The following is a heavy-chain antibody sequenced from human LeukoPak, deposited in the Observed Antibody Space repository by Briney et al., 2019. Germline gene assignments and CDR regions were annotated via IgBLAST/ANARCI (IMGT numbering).Heavy chain of an antibody. CDR2: IIPIFGTA. V-gene: IGHV1-69*01. Sequence: GIIPIFGTANYAQKFQGRVTITADESTSTAYMELSSLRSEDTAVFYCAGSLKFITMIPHYWGQGTLVTVSS. J-gene: IGHJ4*02. D-gene: IGHD3-22*01. CDR3: AGSLKFITMIPHY.